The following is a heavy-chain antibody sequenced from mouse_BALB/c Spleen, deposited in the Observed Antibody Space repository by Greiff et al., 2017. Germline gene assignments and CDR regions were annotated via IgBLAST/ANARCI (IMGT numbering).Heavy chain of an antibody. CDR2: ISSGGGST. CDR1: GFTFSSYG. Sequence: EVQRVESGGGLVQPGGSLKLSCAASGFTFSSYGMSWVRQTPDKRLELVAYISSGGGSTYYPDTVKGRFTISRDNAKNTLYLQMSSLKSEDTAMYYCARQGNFYAMDYWGQGTSVTVSS. CDR3: ARQGNFYAMDY. J-gene: IGHJ4*01. V-gene: IGHV5-12-1*01.